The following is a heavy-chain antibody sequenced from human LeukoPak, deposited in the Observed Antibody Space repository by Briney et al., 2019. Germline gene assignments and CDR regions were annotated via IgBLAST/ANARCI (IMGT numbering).Heavy chain of an antibody. D-gene: IGHD3-10*01. CDR2: INHSGST. J-gene: IGHJ4*02. CDR3: ARVPPYYYGSGIQ. CDR1: GGSFSGYY. Sequence: SGTLSLTCAVYGGSFSGYYWSWIRQPPGKGLEWIGEINHSGSTNYNPSLKSRVTISVDTSKNQFSLKLSSVTAADTAVYYCARVPPYYYGSGIQWGQGTLVTVSS. V-gene: IGHV4-34*09.